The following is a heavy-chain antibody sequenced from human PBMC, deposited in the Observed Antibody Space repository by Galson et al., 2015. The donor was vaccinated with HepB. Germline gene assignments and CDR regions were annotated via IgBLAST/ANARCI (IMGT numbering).Heavy chain of an antibody. V-gene: IGHV3-30*18. D-gene: IGHD3-9*01. CDR3: AKDQGYFDWLFNFDY. Sequence: SLRLSCAASGFTFSSYGMHWVRQAPGKGLEWVAVISYDGSNKYYADSVKGRFTISRDNSKNTLYLQMNSLRAEDTAVYYCAKDQGYFDWLFNFDYWGQGTLVTVSS. J-gene: IGHJ4*02. CDR1: GFTFSSYG. CDR2: ISYDGSNK.